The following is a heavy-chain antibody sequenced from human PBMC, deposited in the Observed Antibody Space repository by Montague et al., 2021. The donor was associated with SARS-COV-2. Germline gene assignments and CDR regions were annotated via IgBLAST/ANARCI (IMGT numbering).Heavy chain of an antibody. V-gene: IGHV4-61*09. D-gene: IGHD3-10*02. CDR2: IQTSGTS. CDR3: ARDRPESWRISPGLAGLFATVVHSASGMDV. CDR1: GDSMSSGSHF. Sequence: TLSLTRTVSGDSMSSGSHFWTWIRQPAGKGLEWIGHIQTSGTSNYNPSLRDRVTFSVDASRNQFSLQLRSVTAADTAIYYCARDRPESWRISPGLAGLFATVVHSASGMDVWGRGTTVIVS. J-gene: IGHJ6*02.